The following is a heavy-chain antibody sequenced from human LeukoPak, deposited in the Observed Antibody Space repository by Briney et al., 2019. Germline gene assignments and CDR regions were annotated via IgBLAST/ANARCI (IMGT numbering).Heavy chain of an antibody. Sequence: GESLKISCKGSGFSFTSYWIGWVRQMPGKGLEWMGFIYLGDSDTRYSPSFQGQVTISADKSISTAYLQWSSLKASDTAMYYCARRSVYSSGWYRRGPFDYWGQGTLVTASS. CDR2: IYLGDSDT. D-gene: IGHD6-19*01. CDR1: GFSFTSYW. V-gene: IGHV5-51*01. CDR3: ARRSVYSSGWYRRGPFDY. J-gene: IGHJ4*02.